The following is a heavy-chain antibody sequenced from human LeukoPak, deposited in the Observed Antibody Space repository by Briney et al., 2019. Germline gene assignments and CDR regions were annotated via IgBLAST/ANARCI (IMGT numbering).Heavy chain of an antibody. CDR3: ASLYSSSWTNWFDP. V-gene: IGHV3-30-3*01. CDR2: ISYDGSNK. CDR1: GFTFSSYA. Sequence: PGRSLRLSCAASGFTFSSYAMHWVRQAPGKGLEWVAVISYDGSNKYYADSVKGRFTISRDNSKNTLYLQMNSLRAEDTAVYYCASLYSSSWTNWFDPWGQGTLVTVSS. J-gene: IGHJ5*02. D-gene: IGHD6-13*01.